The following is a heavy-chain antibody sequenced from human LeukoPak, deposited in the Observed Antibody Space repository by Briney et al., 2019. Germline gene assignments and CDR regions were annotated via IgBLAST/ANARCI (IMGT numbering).Heavy chain of an antibody. V-gene: IGHV1-18*04. Sequence: SSVKVSCKASVYTFTSYGIILMRQAPGQGLEGMGWISAYNCNTKYAQKLQGRVTMHTDTPTSTAYMELRSLRSDDTAVYYCERERVVRGVIPGYWGQGTLVTVSS. J-gene: IGHJ4*02. D-gene: IGHD3-10*01. CDR2: ISAYNCNT. CDR1: VYTFTSYG. CDR3: ERERVVRGVIPGY.